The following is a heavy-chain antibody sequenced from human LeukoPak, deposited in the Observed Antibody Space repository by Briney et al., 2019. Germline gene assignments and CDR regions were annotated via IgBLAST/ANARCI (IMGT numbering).Heavy chain of an antibody. V-gene: IGHV1-18*01. CDR3: ARDQGLRTDAFDI. CDR1: GYTFTSYG. Sequence: SVKLSCKASGYTFTSYGISWLRQAPEQGLELMGWISAYNGNTNYVQKLQGRVPMTTDTSTSTANMDRRNLRSDDTAVYYCARDQGLRTDAFDIWGQGTMATIDS. J-gene: IGHJ3*02. CDR2: ISAYNGNT.